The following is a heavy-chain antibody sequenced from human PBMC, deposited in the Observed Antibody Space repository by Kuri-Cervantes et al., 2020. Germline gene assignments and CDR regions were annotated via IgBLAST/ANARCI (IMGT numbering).Heavy chain of an antibody. CDR2: ISWNSGSI. Sequence: GGSLRLSCAASGFTFDDYAMHWVRQASGKGLEWVSGISWNSGSIGYADSVKGRFTISRDNAKNSLYLQMNSLRAEDTALYYCAKDISTYYYDSSGYGWNGMDVWGQGTTVTVSS. CDR1: GFTFDDYA. D-gene: IGHD3-22*01. V-gene: IGHV3-9*01. CDR3: AKDISTYYYDSSGYGWNGMDV. J-gene: IGHJ6*02.